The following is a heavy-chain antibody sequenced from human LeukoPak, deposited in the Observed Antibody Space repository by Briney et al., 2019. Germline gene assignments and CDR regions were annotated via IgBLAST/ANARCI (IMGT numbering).Heavy chain of an antibody. CDR1: GFTFSSYG. V-gene: IGHV3-30*02. CDR2: IRNDGSNK. D-gene: IGHD2-21*01. CDR3: VKDPRDTYGTNWFVS. J-gene: IGHJ5*01. Sequence: GGSLRLSCAASGFTFSSYGMHWVRQAPGKGLEWVAYIRNDGSNKYYADAVKGRFTISRDISKNTLYLQVNSLRAEDTAVYYCVKDPRDTYGTNWFVSWGQGTLLIVSS.